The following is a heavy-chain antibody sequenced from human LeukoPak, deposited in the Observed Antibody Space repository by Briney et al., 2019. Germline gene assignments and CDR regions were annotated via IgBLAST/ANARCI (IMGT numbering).Heavy chain of an antibody. CDR1: GYTFTSYG. CDR3: ARDVGITVADSFDP. D-gene: IGHD6-13*01. J-gene: IGHJ5*02. Sequence: ASVKVSCKASGYTFTSYGISWVRQAPGQGLEWMGWISAYNGNTNYAQKLQGRVTMTIDTSTSTAYMELRSLRSDDTAVYYCARDVGITVADSFDPWGQGTLVTVSS. CDR2: ISAYNGNT. V-gene: IGHV1-18*01.